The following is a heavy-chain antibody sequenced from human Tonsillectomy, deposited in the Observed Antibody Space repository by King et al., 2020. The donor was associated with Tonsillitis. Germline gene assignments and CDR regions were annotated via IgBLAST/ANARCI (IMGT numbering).Heavy chain of an antibody. Sequence: EVQLVESGGGLVQPWGSLRLSCAASGFTFGSYWMTWVRQSPGKGLEWVANINQDETEKFYASSMDGRFTVSRDNAKDSLYLQMKSLRAEDTAVYYCARPASAGHYFDNWGQGTLVTVSS. D-gene: IGHD6-13*01. CDR3: ARPASAGHYFDN. V-gene: IGHV3-7*03. CDR2: INQDETEK. J-gene: IGHJ4*02. CDR1: GFTFGSYW.